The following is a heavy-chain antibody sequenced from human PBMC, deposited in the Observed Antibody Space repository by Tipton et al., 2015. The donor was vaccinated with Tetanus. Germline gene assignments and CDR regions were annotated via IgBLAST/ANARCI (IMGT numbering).Heavy chain of an antibody. CDR2: IFHTGGA. Sequence: LRLSCTVSGGSVNSDDYYWTWIRQHPGKGLDWIGYIFHTGGADYNPSLKSRATISIDTSKNQFSLKLSSVTAADTAVYYCARVDDSVWGSPFDPWGQGTLVIVSS. J-gene: IGHJ5*02. CDR3: ARVDDSVWGSPFDP. V-gene: IGHV4-31*02. D-gene: IGHD3-16*01. CDR1: GGSVNSDDYY.